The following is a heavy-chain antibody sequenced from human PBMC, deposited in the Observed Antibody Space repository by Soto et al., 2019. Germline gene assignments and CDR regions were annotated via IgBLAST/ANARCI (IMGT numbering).Heavy chain of an antibody. Sequence: ASVKVSCKASGYTFTSYDINWVRQATGQGLEWMGWMNPNSGNTGYAQKFQGRVTMTRNTSISTAYMELSSLRSEDTAVYYCARGPYYDFWSGYFYYYYGMDVWGQGTTVTVPS. J-gene: IGHJ6*02. CDR1: GYTFTSYD. CDR2: MNPNSGNT. CDR3: ARGPYYDFWSGYFYYYYGMDV. V-gene: IGHV1-8*01. D-gene: IGHD3-3*01.